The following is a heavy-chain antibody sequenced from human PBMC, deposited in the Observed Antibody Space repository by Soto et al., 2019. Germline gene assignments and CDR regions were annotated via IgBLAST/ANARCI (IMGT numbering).Heavy chain of an antibody. CDR1: GFTVSNNY. V-gene: IGHV3-53*01. CDR2: IYSGGYT. D-gene: IGHD2-2*01. CDR3: ARSEDCSSTSCPKHNMDV. Sequence: GGSLRLSCAVSGFTVSNNYMSWVRQAPGKGLEGVSVIYSGGYTAYGDSVKGRFTISRDNSKNSLYLQMNSLRAEDTAVYYCARSEDCSSTSCPKHNMDVWGQGTTVTVSS. J-gene: IGHJ6*02.